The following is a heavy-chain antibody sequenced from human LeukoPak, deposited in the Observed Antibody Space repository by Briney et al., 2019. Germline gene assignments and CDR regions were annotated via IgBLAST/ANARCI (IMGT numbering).Heavy chain of an antibody. J-gene: IGHJ6*03. CDR3: ARDHDWDYMDV. CDR2: ISWNSGSI. CDR1: GFTFEDYA. Sequence: GGSLRLSCAASGFTFEDYAMHWVRHAPGKGREGVSGISWNSGSIGYADSVKGRFTISRDNAKNSLYLQMNSLRAEDTAVYYCARDHDWDYMDVWGKGTTVTISS. V-gene: IGHV3-9*01. D-gene: IGHD3-9*01.